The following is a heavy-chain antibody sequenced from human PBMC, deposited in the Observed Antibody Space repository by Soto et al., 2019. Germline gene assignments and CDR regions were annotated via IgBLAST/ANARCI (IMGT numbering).Heavy chain of an antibody. V-gene: IGHV3-64*01. CDR2: ISNNGAHT. CDR1: GFTFSNYE. CDR3: ARRGYGSRWPNVYMDV. D-gene: IGHD6-13*01. J-gene: IGHJ6*03. Sequence: EAQLVESGGGLVQPGGSLRLSCAASGFTFSNYEMHWVRQAPGKGLEYVSGISNNGAHTDYAKSVKGRFTISRDNSANTLYLQMGRLRAEDMALYYCARRGYGSRWPNVYMDVWGKGTTVTVSS.